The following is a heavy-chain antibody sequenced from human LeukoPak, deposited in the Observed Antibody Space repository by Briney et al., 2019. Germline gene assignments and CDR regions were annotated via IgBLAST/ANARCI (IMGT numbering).Heavy chain of an antibody. Sequence: SVKVSCKASGGTFSSYAISWVRQAPGQGLEWMGGIIPIFGTANYAQKFQGRVTITTDESTSTAYMELSSLRSEDTAVYYCGRGRLLDGYNYPFEYWGQGTLVTVSS. CDR3: GRGRLLDGYNYPFEY. CDR2: IIPIFGTA. D-gene: IGHD5-24*01. V-gene: IGHV1-69*05. J-gene: IGHJ4*02. CDR1: GGTFSSYA.